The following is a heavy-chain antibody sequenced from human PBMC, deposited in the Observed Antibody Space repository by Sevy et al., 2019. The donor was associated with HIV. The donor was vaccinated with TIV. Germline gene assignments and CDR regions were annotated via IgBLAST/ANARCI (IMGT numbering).Heavy chain of an antibody. D-gene: IGHD2-15*01. CDR3: AKGFCSGATCPSDYYYYGMDV. CDR2: ISGSGRFT. J-gene: IGHJ6*02. CDR1: EFTFSSYA. Sequence: GGSLRLSCSASEFTFSSYAMSWVRQAPGKGLEWVSSISGSGRFTYYADFVEGRFIISRDNSKNTLSVQMNSLRAEDTAAYYCAKGFCSGATCPSDYYYYGMDVWGQGTTVTVSS. V-gene: IGHV3-23*01.